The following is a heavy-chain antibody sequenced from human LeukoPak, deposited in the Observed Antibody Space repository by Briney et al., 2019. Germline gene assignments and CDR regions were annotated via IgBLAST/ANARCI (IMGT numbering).Heavy chain of an antibody. CDR1: GFTFSSYG. V-gene: IGHV3-30*02. Sequence: GGSLRLSCAASGFTFSSYGMHWVRQAPGKGLEWVAFIRYDGSNKYYADSVKGRFTISRDNSKNTLYLQMNSLRAEDTAVYYCAKRGHYYDSSGFDYWGQGTLVTVSS. CDR2: IRYDGSNK. CDR3: AKRGHYYDSSGFDY. D-gene: IGHD3-22*01. J-gene: IGHJ4*02.